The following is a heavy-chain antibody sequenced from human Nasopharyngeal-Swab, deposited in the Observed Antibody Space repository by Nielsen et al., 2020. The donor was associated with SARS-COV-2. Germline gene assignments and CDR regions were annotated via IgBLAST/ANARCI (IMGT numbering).Heavy chain of an antibody. J-gene: IGHJ2*01. CDR3: VRSIHDTDLGNWYFDL. D-gene: IGHD3-16*01. CDR2: TYYRSRWTI. V-gene: IGHV6-1*01. Sequence: SQTLSLTCAISGDSVSTNSAAWNWIRQSPSRGLEWLARTYYRSRWTIDYAVSVKGRLTINSDASKNRFSLQLNSVTPEDTAVYYCVRSIHDTDLGNWYFDLWGRGALVTVSS. CDR1: GDSVSTNSAA.